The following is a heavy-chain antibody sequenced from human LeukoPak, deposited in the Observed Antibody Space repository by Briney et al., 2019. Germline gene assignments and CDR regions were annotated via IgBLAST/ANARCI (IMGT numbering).Heavy chain of an antibody. J-gene: IGHJ4*02. CDR2: IRSKAYGGTT. CDR1: GFTFGDYA. Sequence: GGSLRLSCTASGFTFGDYAMSWVRQAPGKGLEWVGFIRSKAYGGTTEYAASVKGRFTISRDDSKSITYLQMNSLKTEDTAVYYCTRVNMPKDYWGQGTLVTVSS. V-gene: IGHV3-49*04. CDR3: TRVNMPKDY. D-gene: IGHD2-2*01.